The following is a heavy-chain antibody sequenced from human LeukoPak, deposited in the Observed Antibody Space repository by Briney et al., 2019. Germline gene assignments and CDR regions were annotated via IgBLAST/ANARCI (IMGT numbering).Heavy chain of an antibody. V-gene: IGHV1-8*01. CDR2: MNPNSGNT. Sequence: ASVKVSCEASGDSVTTYDINWVRQAAGQGLEWMGWMNPNSGNTGNAQKFQGRVTMTRNTSISTAYMELTSLTSEDTAVYFCARIAAPGNRRLNFWGQGTLVTVSS. J-gene: IGHJ4*02. D-gene: IGHD6-13*01. CDR3: ARIAAPGNRRLNF. CDR1: GDSVTTYD.